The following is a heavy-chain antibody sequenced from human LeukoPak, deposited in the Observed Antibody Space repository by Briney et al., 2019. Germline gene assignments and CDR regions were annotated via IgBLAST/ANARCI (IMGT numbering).Heavy chain of an antibody. D-gene: IGHD3-3*01. CDR1: GFTFSSYS. V-gene: IGHV3-23*01. CDR2: ISGSGDST. J-gene: IGHJ5*02. Sequence: GGSLRLSCAASGFTFSSYSMNWVRQAPGKGLEWVSGISGSGDSTYYADSVKGRFTISRDKSKNTLYLHMNSLRAEDTAVYFCARQNFGSPRWFDPWGQGTLVTVSS. CDR3: ARQNFGSPRWFDP.